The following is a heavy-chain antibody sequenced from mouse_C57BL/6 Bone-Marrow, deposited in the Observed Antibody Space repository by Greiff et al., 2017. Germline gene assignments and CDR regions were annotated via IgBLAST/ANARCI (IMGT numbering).Heavy chain of an antibody. J-gene: IGHJ2*01. D-gene: IGHD1-1*01. V-gene: IGHV8-8*01. CDR3: ARFPTVVAHFDY. CDR2: IWWDDDK. CDR1: GFSLSTFGMG. Sequence: QVTLKESGPGILQPSQTLSLTCSFSGFSLSTFGMGVGWIRQPSGKGLKWLAHIWWDDDKYYHPALKSRLTISKDTSKNQVFLKIANVDTADTATDYCARFPTVVAHFDYWGQGTTLTVSS.